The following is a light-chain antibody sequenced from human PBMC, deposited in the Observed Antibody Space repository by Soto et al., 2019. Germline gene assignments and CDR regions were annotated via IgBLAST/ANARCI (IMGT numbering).Light chain of an antibody. Sequence: QSVLTQPASVSGSPGQSITISCTGISSDVDDYNYVSWYQQHPGKVPKLIIYEVSNRPSGVSNHFSGTKSGNTASLTISGLQTDDEADYYCSSYTCTTRVFGGGTKLTVL. V-gene: IGLV2-14*01. J-gene: IGLJ3*02. CDR2: EVS. CDR3: SSYTCTTRV. CDR1: SSDVDDYNY.